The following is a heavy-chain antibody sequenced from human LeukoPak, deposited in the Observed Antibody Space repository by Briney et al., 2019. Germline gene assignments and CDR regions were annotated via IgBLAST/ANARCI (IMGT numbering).Heavy chain of an antibody. Sequence: GGSLRLSCAASGFTFSIYEMNWVRQAPGKGLEWVSYISNSGSTIYYADSVKGRFTISRDNAKNSLYLQMNSLRAEDTAVYYCARTYGSGSYHDYWGQGTLVTVSS. V-gene: IGHV3-48*03. J-gene: IGHJ4*02. CDR3: ARTYGSGSYHDY. CDR1: GFTFSIYE. CDR2: ISNSGSTI. D-gene: IGHD3-10*01.